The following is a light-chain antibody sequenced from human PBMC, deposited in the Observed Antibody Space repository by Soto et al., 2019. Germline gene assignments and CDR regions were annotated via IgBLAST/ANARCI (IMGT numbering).Light chain of an antibody. CDR3: SSYAGSSNV. J-gene: IGLJ1*01. CDR1: SSDVGGYNY. V-gene: IGLV2-8*01. CDR2: EVN. Sequence: QSVLTQPPSASGSPGQSVAISCTGTSSDVGGYNYVSWYQQHPGKAPKLMIYEVNKRPSRVPDRFSGSKSGNTASLTVSGLQAEDEADYYCSSYAGSSNVFGTGTKV.